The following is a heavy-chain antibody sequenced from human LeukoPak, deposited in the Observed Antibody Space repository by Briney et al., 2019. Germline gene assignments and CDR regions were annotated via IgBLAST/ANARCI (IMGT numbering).Heavy chain of an antibody. CDR3: ATTSIAARRANAFDI. J-gene: IGHJ3*02. D-gene: IGHD6-6*01. V-gene: IGHV4-30-2*01. Sequence: PSETLSLTCAVSGGSISSGGYSWSWIRQPPGKGLEWIGYIYHSGSTYYNPSLKSRVTISVDRSKNQFSLKLSSVTAADTAVYYCATTSIAARRANAFDIWGQGTMVTVSS. CDR2: IYHSGST. CDR1: GGSISSGGYS.